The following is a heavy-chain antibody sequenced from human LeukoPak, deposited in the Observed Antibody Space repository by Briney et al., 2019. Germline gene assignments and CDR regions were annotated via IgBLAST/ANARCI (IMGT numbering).Heavy chain of an antibody. D-gene: IGHD3-3*01. CDR2: VFYSGST. J-gene: IGHJ6*03. CDR1: GGSISSSIYY. CDR3: ARTSASYYYYMDV. V-gene: IGHV4-39*07. Sequence: SETLSLTCTVSGGSISSSIYYWGWIRQPPGKGLEWIGSVFYSGSTYYNPSLKSRVTISLDKSRKQVSLNLNSVTAADTAVYYCARTSASYYYYMDVWGKGTAVTISS.